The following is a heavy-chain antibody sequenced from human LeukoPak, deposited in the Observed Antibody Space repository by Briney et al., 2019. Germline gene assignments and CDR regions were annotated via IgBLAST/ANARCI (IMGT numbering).Heavy chain of an antibody. V-gene: IGHV4-59*01. CDR3: ARVPSRQEGYNDFDY. CDR1: GFTFSSYA. D-gene: IGHD5-24*01. CDR2: IYYSGST. Sequence: GSLRLSCAASGFTFSSYAMSWVRQAPGKGLEWIGYIYYSGSTNYNPSLKSRVTIAEDTSKNQFSLKLTSVTAADTAVYYCARVPSRQEGYNDFDYWGQGTLVTVSS. J-gene: IGHJ4*02.